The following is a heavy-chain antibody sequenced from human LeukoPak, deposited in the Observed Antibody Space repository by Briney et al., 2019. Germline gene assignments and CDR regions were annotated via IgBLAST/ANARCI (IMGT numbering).Heavy chain of an antibody. CDR2: NNGRSRTI. CDR3: ARDKDYAFDI. CDR1: GFTFSDYS. J-gene: IGHJ3*02. Sequence: GGSLRLSCVASGFTFSDYSMNWVRQTPGKEREWISYNNGRSRTISYADSVKGRFTISRDNAKNSLHLQMNSLRDEDTAMYYCARDKDYAFDIWGQGTMVTVSS. V-gene: IGHV3-48*02. D-gene: IGHD4-11*01.